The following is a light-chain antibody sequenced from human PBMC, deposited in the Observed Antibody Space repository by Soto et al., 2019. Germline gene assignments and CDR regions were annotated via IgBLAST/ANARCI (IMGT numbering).Light chain of an antibody. CDR1: QSVKNNY. V-gene: IGKV3-20*01. J-gene: IGKJ5*01. CDR2: GAS. Sequence: IILTQSPGTLSLSPGDRATLSCRASQSVKNNYLVWYQQKVGQAPRLLMSGASSRATGVPDRFSGSGSGTDFTLTISRVEPDDFALYYCQQYGSSPTFGQGTRLETK. CDR3: QQYGSSPT.